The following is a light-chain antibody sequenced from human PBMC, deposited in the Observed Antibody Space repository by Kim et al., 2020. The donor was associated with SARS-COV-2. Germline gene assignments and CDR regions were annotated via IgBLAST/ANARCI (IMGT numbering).Light chain of an antibody. CDR2: RNN. CDR3: SAWDSSLSAWV. J-gene: IGLJ3*02. V-gene: IGLV10-54*04. CDR1: NNNVGNQG. Sequence: QAGLTQPPAVSKGLRQTATLTCTGNNNNVGNQGAAWLQQHQGHPPKLLSYRNNNRPSGILERFSASRSGDTASLTITGLQPEDETDYYCSAWDSSLSAWVFGGGTQLTVL.